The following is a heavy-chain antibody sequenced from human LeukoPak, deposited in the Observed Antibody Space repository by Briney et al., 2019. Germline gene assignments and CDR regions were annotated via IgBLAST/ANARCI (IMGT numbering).Heavy chain of an antibody. D-gene: IGHD6-13*01. J-gene: IGHJ4*02. Sequence: PGGSLRLSCAASGFTFSSYAMHWVRQAPGKGLEWVAVISYDGSNKYYADSVKGRFTISRDNSKNTLYLQMNSLRAEDTAVYYCARAIAAAGLYFDCWGQGTLVTVSS. CDR2: ISYDGSNK. CDR1: GFTFSSYA. CDR3: ARAIAAAGLYFDC. V-gene: IGHV3-30-3*01.